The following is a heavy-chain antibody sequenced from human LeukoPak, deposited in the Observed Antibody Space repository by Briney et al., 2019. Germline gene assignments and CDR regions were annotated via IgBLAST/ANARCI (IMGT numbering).Heavy chain of an antibody. CDR2: ISGSGGST. J-gene: IGHJ3*02. D-gene: IGHD3-10*01. V-gene: IGHV3-23*01. Sequence: GGSLRLSCAASGFTFSSYAMSWVRQARGKELEXXXXISGSGGSTYYADSVKGRFTISRDNSKNTLYLQMNSLRAEDTAVYYCAKDLGVRGYSSAFDIWGQGTMVTVSS. CDR1: GFTFSSYA. CDR3: AKDLGVRGYSSAFDI.